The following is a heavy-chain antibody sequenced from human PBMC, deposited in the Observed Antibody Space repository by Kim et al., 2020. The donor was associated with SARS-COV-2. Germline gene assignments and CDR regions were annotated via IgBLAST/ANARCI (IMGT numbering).Heavy chain of an antibody. CDR3: ASYYGSGNFDY. Sequence: TYYNPTHTSRVTSSVDTSKNQFSLKLSSVPAADTAVYYCASYYGSGNFDYWGQGTLVTVSS. J-gene: IGHJ4*02. V-gene: IGHV4-31*02. D-gene: IGHD3-10*01. CDR2: T.